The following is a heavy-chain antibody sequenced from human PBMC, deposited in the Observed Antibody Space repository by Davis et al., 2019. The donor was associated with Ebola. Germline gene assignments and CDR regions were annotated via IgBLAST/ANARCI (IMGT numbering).Heavy chain of an antibody. CDR3: ARHGPYYYDSSGYGYYYYGMDV. V-gene: IGHV4-59*01. J-gene: IGHJ6*02. CDR2: VHYSGST. D-gene: IGHD3-22*01. CDR1: GGSITSYY. Sequence: SETLSLTCTVSGGSITSYYWSWIRQPPGKGLEWIGYVHYSGSTKYNPSLKSRVTMSTHTSKSQFSLKLSSVTAADTAVYYCARHGPYYYDSSGYGYYYYGMDVWGQGTTVTVSS.